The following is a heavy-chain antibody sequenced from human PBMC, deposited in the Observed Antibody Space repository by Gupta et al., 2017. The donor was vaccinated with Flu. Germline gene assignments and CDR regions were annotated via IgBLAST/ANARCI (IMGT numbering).Heavy chain of an antibody. J-gene: IGHJ4*02. D-gene: IGHD2-21*01. Sequence: MHWVRKVPGKGLVWVSRINPDGSITNYADSVKGRFTISRDNAKNTLYLQMNSLRAEDTSLYYCTRDLGGASDFWGQGTLVTVSS. CDR3: TRDLGGASDF. V-gene: IGHV3-74*01. CDR2: INPDGSIT.